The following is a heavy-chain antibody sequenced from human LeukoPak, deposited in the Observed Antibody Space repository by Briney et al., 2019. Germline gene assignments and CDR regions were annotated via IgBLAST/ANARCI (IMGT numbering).Heavy chain of an antibody. CDR1: GFTFSSYA. D-gene: IGHD5-18*01. J-gene: IGHJ4*02. V-gene: IGHV3-64D*09. CDR3: VKGGPLQLWFCFDY. CDR2: ISSNGGST. Sequence: GGSLRLSCSASGFTFSSYAMHWVRQAPGKGLEYVSAISSNGGSTYYADSVKGRFTISRDNSKNTLYLQMSSLRAEDTAVYYCVKGGPLQLWFCFDYWGQGTLVTVSS.